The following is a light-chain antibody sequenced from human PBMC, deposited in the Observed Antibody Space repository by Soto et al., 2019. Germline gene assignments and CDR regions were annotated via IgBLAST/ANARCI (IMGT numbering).Light chain of an antibody. Sequence: SYELTQPSSVSVSPGQTARITCSGDVLAKKYARWFQQKPGQAPVLLIYNDSERPSGIPERFSGSSSGTTVTLTISGAQVEDEAVYYCYAAAGINLVVFGGGTKLTAL. V-gene: IGLV3-27*01. CDR3: YAAAGINLVV. CDR1: VLAKKY. CDR2: NDS. J-gene: IGLJ2*01.